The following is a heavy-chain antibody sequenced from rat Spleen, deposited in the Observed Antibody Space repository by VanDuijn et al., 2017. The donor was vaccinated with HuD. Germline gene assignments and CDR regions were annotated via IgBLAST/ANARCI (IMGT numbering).Heavy chain of an antibody. CDR3: TTDLGQLGY. D-gene: IGHD1-10*01. V-gene: IGHV5-20*01. Sequence: EVQLVESGGGLVQPGRSMKLSCAASGFTFSNYGMAWVRQAPKKGLEWVAYISYDGGSTYYRDSVKGRFTISRDNAKSTLYLQMDSLRSEDTATYYCTTDLGQLGYWGQGVMVTVSS. CDR1: GFTFSNYG. J-gene: IGHJ2*01. CDR2: ISYDGGST.